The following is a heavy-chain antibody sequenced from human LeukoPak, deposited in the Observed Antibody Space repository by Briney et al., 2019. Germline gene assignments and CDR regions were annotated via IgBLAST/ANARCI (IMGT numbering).Heavy chain of an antibody. V-gene: IGHV1-69*13. Sequence: SVKVSCKASGGTFSSYAISWVRQAPGQGLEWMGGIIPIFGTANYAQKFQGRVTITADESTSTAYMELSSLRSEDTAVYYCARAPHYYGSGPYYFAYWGQETLVTVSS. D-gene: IGHD3-10*01. J-gene: IGHJ4*02. CDR1: GGTFSSYA. CDR3: ARAPHYYGSGPYYFAY. CDR2: IIPIFGTA.